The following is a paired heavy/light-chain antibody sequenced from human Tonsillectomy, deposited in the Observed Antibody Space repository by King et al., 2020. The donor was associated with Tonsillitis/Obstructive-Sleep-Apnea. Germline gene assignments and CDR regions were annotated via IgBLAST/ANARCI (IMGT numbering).Light chain of an antibody. CDR2: EVS. CDR3: CSYAGSNTWV. CDR1: SSDVGSYNL. Sequence: QSALTQPASVSGSPGQSVTISCTGTSSDVGSYNLVSWYQQLPGKAPKIMIYEVSKRPSGVSNRFSGSKSGNTASLTISGLQAEDEADYYCCSYAGSNTWVFGGGTKLTVL. V-gene: IGLV2-23*02. J-gene: IGLJ3*02.
Heavy chain of an antibody. CDR1: GGAISNNY. J-gene: IGHJ3*02. CDR3: ARVGGRGYSGYEHAFDI. Sequence: QVQLQESGPGLVKPSETLSLTCTVSGGAISNNYWTWIRQPPGKGLEWIGHIYYSGSTKYNPSLRSRVTISVDTSKNQFSLKLSSVTAADTAVYYCARVGGRGYSGYEHAFDIWGQGTKVTVS. V-gene: IGHV4-59*01. D-gene: IGHD5-12*01. CDR2: IYYSGST.